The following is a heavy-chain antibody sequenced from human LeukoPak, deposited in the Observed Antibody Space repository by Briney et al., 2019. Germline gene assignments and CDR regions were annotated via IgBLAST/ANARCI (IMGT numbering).Heavy chain of an antibody. D-gene: IGHD3-9*01. V-gene: IGHV3-48*02. J-gene: IGHJ4*02. CDR3: ARGSYDILTVYYTTYFDY. CDR2: ISSSSSTI. CDR1: GLTFSSYS. Sequence: GGSLRLSCAASGLTFSSYSMNWVRQAPGKGLEWVSYISSSSSTIYYADSVKGRFTISRDNAKNSLYLQMKSLRDEDTAVYYCARGSYDILTVYYTTYFDYWGQGTLVTVSS.